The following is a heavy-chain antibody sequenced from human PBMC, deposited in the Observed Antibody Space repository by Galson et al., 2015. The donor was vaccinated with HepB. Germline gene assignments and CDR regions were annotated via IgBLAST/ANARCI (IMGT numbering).Heavy chain of an antibody. V-gene: IGHV1-8*01. CDR2: MNPNSGNT. CDR1: GYTFTSYD. D-gene: IGHD2-2*01. Sequence: SVKVSCKASGYTFTSYDINWVRQATGQGLEWMGWMNPNSGNTGYAQKFQARVTMTRNTSISTAYMELSSLRSEDTAVYYCARGTRYCSSTSCYLGYWGQGTLVTVSS. J-gene: IGHJ4*02. CDR3: ARGTRYCSSTSCYLGY.